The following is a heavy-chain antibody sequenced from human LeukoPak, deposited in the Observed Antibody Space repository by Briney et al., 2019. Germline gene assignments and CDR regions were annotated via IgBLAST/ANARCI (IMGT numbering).Heavy chain of an antibody. J-gene: IGHJ4*02. Sequence: GRSLTLSCAASGFTFDDYAMHWLRQAPGKGLEWVSGISWNSGSIGYADSVKGRFTISRDNAKNSLYLQMNSLRAEDMALYYCAKGYSSGWSDFDYWGQGTLVTVSS. CDR1: GFTFDDYA. CDR2: ISWNSGSI. D-gene: IGHD6-19*01. V-gene: IGHV3-9*03. CDR3: AKGYSSGWSDFDY.